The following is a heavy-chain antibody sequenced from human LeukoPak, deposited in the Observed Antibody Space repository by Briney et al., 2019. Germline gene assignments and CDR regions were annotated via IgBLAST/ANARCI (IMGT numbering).Heavy chain of an antibody. CDR2: MSSDGNKK. V-gene: IGHV3-30-3*01. CDR1: GFTFNSYT. CDR3: ARGDYDLSGSYHYGMDV. D-gene: IGHD3-10*01. J-gene: IGHJ6*02. Sequence: GGSLRLSCAAPGFTFNSYTMHWVRQAPGKGLEWVAVMSSDGNKKFYAEYVKGRFTISRDNSENTLYLEMNSLRGEDTAVYYCARGDYDLSGSYHYGMDVWGQGTTVTVSS.